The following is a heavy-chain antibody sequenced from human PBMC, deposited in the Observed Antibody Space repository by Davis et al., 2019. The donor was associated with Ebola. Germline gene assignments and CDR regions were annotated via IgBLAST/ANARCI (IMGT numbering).Heavy chain of an antibody. CDR2: VSTRSSYI. J-gene: IGHJ4*02. CDR1: GFTVRSTY. D-gene: IGHD1-26*01. V-gene: IGHV3-21*01. CDR3: VRDWDGSGSFDY. Sequence: GESLKISCAASGFTVRSTYTSWLRQAPGKGLEWVSSVSTRSSYIHYADSVKGRFTISRDNAKSSLYLQMNSLRAEDTAVYYCVRDWDGSGSFDYWGQGTLVTVSS.